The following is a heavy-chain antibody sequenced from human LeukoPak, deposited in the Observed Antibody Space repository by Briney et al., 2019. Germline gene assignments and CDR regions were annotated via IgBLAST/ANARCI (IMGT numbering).Heavy chain of an antibody. V-gene: IGHV3-15*01. J-gene: IGHJ4*02. CDR3: TLIQGWGSGSYYRDF. D-gene: IGHD3-10*01. CDR2: VKSRSAGETT. CDR1: GFSISNDW. Sequence: GGSLRLSCAASGFSISNDWMSWVRQAPGEGLEWVARVKSRSAGETTGYAAPVKGRFTISRDDSKNTLYLQMNSLKTEDTAVYYCTLIQGWGSGSYYRDFWGQGTLVTVSS.